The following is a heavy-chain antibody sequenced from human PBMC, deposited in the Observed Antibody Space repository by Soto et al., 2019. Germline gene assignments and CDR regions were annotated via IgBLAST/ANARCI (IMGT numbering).Heavy chain of an antibody. Sequence: SETLCLTCTVSGGSISSSSYYWGWIRQPPGKGLEWIGSIYYSGSTYYNPSLKSRVTISVDTSKNQFSLKLSSVTAADTAVYYCARAQVIRPQDILTVYYSSGKHRFDHWFQATRFT. J-gene: IGHJ4*02. V-gene: IGHV4-39*01. D-gene: IGHD3-9*01. CDR2: IYYSGST. CDR3: ARAQVIRPQDILTVYYSSGKHRFDH. CDR1: GGSISSSSYY.